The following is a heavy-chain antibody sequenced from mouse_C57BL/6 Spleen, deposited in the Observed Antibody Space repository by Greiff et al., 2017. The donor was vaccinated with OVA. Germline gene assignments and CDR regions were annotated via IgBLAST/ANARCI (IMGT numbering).Heavy chain of an antibody. CDR1: GYTFTSYW. CDR2: IDPSDSYT. V-gene: IGHV1-69*01. Sequence: VQLQQSGAELVMPGASVKLSCKASGYTFTSYWMHWVKQRPGQGLEWIGEIDPSDSYTNYNQKFKGKSTLTVDKSSSTAYMQLSSLTSEDSAVYYCARSEDYGYDGAMDYWGQGTSVTVSS. J-gene: IGHJ4*01. CDR3: ARSEDYGYDGAMDY. D-gene: IGHD2-2*01.